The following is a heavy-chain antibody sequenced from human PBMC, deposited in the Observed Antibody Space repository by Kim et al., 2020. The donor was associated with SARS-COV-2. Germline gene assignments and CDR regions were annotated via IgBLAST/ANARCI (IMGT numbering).Heavy chain of an antibody. J-gene: IGHJ3*02. Sequence: KGRFTISRDNAKNSLYLQMNSLRAEDTAVYYCARDRGYYYDSSGYHAFDIWGQGTMVTVSS. D-gene: IGHD3-22*01. CDR3: ARDRGYYYDSSGYHAFDI. V-gene: IGHV3-11*06.